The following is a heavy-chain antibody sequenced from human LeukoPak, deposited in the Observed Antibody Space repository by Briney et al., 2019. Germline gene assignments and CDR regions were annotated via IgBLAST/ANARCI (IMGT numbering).Heavy chain of an antibody. Sequence: PRASVKVSCKASGYTFTSYGISWVRQAPGQGLEWMGWISAYNGNTKYSQEFQGRVTITRDTSASTAYMELSSLRSEDMAVYYCARGHIVSTLRMSPWGQGTLVTVSS. V-gene: IGHV1-18*03. J-gene: IGHJ5*02. D-gene: IGHD5/OR15-5a*01. CDR1: GYTFTSYG. CDR2: ISAYNGNT. CDR3: ARGHIVSTLRMSP.